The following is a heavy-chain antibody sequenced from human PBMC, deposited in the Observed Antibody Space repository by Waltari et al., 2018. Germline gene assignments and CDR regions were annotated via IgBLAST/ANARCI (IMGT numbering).Heavy chain of an antibody. V-gene: IGHV3-21*03. CDR3: VRALTTPNDS. CDR1: GLPFSTVG. D-gene: IGHD4-17*01. J-gene: IGHJ5*01. CDR2: ITGSGAYI. Sequence: EVQLVESGGGLVKPGGSLRLPCVASGLPFSTVGMSWVRQAPGKGLEWVSTITGSGAYIYYADSSKGRFTISRDNAKNSLYLHMNSLRDGDTAVYYCVRALTTPNDSWGQGTLVAVSS.